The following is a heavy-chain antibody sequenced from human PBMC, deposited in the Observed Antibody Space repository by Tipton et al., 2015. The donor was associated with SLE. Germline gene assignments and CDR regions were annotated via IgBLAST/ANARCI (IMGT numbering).Heavy chain of an antibody. D-gene: IGHD3-10*01. J-gene: IGHJ3*02. CDR1: GGSISSSNW. V-gene: IGHV4-4*02. Sequence: TLSLTCAVSGGSISSSNWWSWVRQPPGKGLEWIGEIYHSGSTNYNPSLKSRVTISVDKSKNEFSLRLSSVTAADTAVYYCARRKRIGADFDIWAQARRVTVAP. CDR3: ARRKRIGADFDI. CDR2: IYHSGST.